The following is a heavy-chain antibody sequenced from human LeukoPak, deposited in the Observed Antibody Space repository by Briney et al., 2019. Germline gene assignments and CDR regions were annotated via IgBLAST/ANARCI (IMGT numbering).Heavy chain of an antibody. D-gene: IGHD2-15*01. Sequence: PGGSLRLSCAASGFTFSTYSMNWVRQAPGKGLEWVSSISSSSIYIYYADSVKGRFTISRDNAKNSLYLQMNSLRAEDTAVYYCARDGGYCSGGSCYYFDYWGQGTLVTVSS. J-gene: IGHJ4*02. V-gene: IGHV3-21*01. CDR2: ISSSSIYI. CDR3: ARDGGYCSGGSCYYFDY. CDR1: GFTFSTYS.